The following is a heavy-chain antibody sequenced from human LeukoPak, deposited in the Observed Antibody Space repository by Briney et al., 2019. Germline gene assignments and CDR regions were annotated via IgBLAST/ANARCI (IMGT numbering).Heavy chain of an antibody. V-gene: IGHV1-69*05. D-gene: IGHD6-13*01. CDR3: ASGRDWAAAVTKHCCDY. CDR2: IIPIFGTA. CDR1: GGAFSSYT. J-gene: IGHJ4*02. Sequence: ASVKLSCKASGGAFSSYTISWVRQAPGRGLEWMERIIPIFGTANYAQKFQGRVTITTDESTSTAYMELSSLRSEDEAVYCRASGRDWAAAVTKHCCDYLVQGSMVTDSS.